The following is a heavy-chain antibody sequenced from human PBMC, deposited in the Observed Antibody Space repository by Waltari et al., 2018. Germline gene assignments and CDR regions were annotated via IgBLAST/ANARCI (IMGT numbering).Heavy chain of an antibody. J-gene: IGHJ4*02. Sequence: VESGGGVIRPGGSLRLSCEASGFTFDDYGMSWARQGPGKGLEWIAGINWKGDKVAYGDAVRGRFIISRDNAKNLLYLQMNTVGLDDTALYYCARGGDSSWPRWGQGTLVTVSA. V-gene: IGHV3-20*04. D-gene: IGHD3-22*01. CDR3: ARGGDSSWPR. CDR2: INWKGDKV. CDR1: GFTFDDYG.